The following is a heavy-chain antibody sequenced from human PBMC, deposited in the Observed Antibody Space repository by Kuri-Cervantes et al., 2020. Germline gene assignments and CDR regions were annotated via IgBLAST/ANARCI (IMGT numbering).Heavy chain of an antibody. CDR1: GFTFSGSA. V-gene: IGHV3-73*01. Sequence: GESLKISCAASGFTFSGSAMHWVRQASGKGLEWVGRIRSKANSYATAYAASVKGRFTISRDDSKNTAYLQMNSLKTEDTAVYYCRYTIAAAEPVFDYWGQGTLVTVSS. CDR3: RYTIAAAEPVFDY. J-gene: IGHJ4*02. D-gene: IGHD6-13*01. CDR2: IRSKANSYAT.